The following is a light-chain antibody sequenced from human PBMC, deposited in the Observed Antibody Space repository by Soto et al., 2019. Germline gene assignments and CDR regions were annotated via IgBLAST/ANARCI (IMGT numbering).Light chain of an antibody. J-gene: IGKJ2*01. CDR1: QNILYDSNNKNY. CDR3: QQYYSTPYT. CDR2: WAS. Sequence: DIVMTQSPDSLAVSLGERATINCKSSQNILYDSNNKNYLAWYQQKPGQPPKLLIYWASTRESGVPDRFSGSGSGTDFTLTISGLQAEDVAVYYCQQYYSTPYTFGPGTKLEIK. V-gene: IGKV4-1*01.